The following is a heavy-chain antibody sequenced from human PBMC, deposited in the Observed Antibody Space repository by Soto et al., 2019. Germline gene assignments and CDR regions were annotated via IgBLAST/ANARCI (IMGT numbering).Heavy chain of an antibody. D-gene: IGHD3-22*01. CDR3: AKDTYYHDSSGYYVFEY. CDR2: ISGSGGST. Sequence: GGSLRLSCAASGFTFSDYYMSWIRQAPGKGLEWVSGISGSGGSTYYADSVKGRLTISRDNSKNTLYLQMNSLRAEDTAVYYCAKDTYYHDSSGYYVFEYWGQGTLVTVSS. J-gene: IGHJ4*02. CDR1: GFTFSDYY. V-gene: IGHV3-23*01.